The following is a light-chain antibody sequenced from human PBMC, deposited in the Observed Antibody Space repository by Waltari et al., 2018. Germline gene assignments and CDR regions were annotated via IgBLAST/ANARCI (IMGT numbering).Light chain of an antibody. J-gene: IGKJ4*01. Sequence: EIVLTQSPATLSLSPGERATPSCRASQSVSSYFAWYQQKPGQAPRLLIYDASNRATGIPARFSGSGSGTDFTLTISSLEPEDFAVYYCQQRSNWPPRLTFGGGTKVEIK. CDR1: QSVSSY. CDR3: QQRSNWPPRLT. CDR2: DAS. V-gene: IGKV3-11*01.